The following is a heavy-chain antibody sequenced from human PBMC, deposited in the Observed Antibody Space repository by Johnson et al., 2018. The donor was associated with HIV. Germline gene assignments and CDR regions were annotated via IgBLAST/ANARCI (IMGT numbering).Heavy chain of an antibody. CDR2: IYYDGIKK. V-gene: IGHV3-30*02. CDR1: GFTFSGYG. J-gene: IGHJ3*02. CDR3: AKDVGNFWPDAFDI. Sequence: QVQLVESGGGVVQPGGSLRLSCTTSGFTFSGYGMHWVRQSPGRVLEWVAFIYYDGIKKYYADSVRGRLTISRDNSKNTVYLQMSSLRAEDTAVYYCAKDVGNFWPDAFDIWGQGTMVTVSS. D-gene: IGHD1-26*01.